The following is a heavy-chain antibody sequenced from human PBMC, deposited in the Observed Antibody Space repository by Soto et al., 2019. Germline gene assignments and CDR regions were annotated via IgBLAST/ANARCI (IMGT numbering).Heavy chain of an antibody. CDR2: LSGGGSTT. V-gene: IGHV3-23*01. CDR3: AKGPEDDILTGCDS. J-gene: IGHJ4*02. D-gene: IGHD3-9*01. CDR1: GFTFSLSA. Sequence: EVQLLESGGGFVQPGESLRLSCAASGFTFSLSAMSWVRQAPGRGLEWVSSLSGGGSTTDYAGSVKGRFTISRDNSKNTVHLQMTGLRAEDTAVYYCAKGPEDDILTGCDSWGQGALVTVSS.